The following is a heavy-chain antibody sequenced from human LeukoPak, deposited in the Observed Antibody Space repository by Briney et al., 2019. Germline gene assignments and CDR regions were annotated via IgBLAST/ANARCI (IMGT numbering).Heavy chain of an antibody. V-gene: IGHV3-15*01. CDR3: TTVADAGYVDY. J-gene: IGHJ4*02. CDR2: IKSKTDGGTT. D-gene: IGHD6-13*01. CDR1: GFTFTNAW. Sequence: GGSLRLSCAASGFTFTNAWMSWVRQAPGKGLEWVGRIKSKTDGGTTDYAAPVKGRFTISRDDSKNTLHLQMDSLKTEDTAVYFCTTVADAGYVDYWGQGTLVTVSS.